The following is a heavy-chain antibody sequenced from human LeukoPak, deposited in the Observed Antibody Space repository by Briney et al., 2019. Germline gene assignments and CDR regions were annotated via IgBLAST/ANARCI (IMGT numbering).Heavy chain of an antibody. J-gene: IGHJ4*02. CDR1: GFTFSNAC. CDR2: VKSKTDGGTT. D-gene: IGHD4-17*01. Sequence: GGSLRLSCAASGFTFSNACMSWVRQAPGKGLEWVCRVKSKTDGGTTDYAAHVTGRFTITRDDSKNTLYLQMNSLKADDTAVYYCTTEGYGDYVYDYWGQGNLVTVSS. V-gene: IGHV3-15*01. CDR3: TTEGYGDYVYDY.